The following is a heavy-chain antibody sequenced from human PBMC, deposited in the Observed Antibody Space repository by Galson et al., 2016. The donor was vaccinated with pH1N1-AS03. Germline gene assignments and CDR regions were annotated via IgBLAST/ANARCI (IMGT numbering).Heavy chain of an antibody. D-gene: IGHD6-19*01. V-gene: IGHV3-74*01. CDR3: AKEVGSSGWFDACDL. CDR2: INGDATTT. CDR1: GFSFSTYW. J-gene: IGHJ3*01. Sequence: SLRLSCAASGFSFSTYWMYWVRQAPGKGLVWLARINGDATTTNYADSVRGRFTISRDNPKNSLHLQMNSLRVEDTANYFCAKEVGSSGWFDACDLWGQGTVVTVSS.